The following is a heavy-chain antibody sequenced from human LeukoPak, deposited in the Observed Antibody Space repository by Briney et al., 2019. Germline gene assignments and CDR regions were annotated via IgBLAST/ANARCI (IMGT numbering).Heavy chain of an antibody. J-gene: IGHJ6*03. Sequence: GGSLRLSCAASGFTFSTYIMNWVRQTPGKGLEWVSSISSSSSYIYYADSVKGRFTISRDNAKNSLYLQMNSLRAEDTAVYYCARVGYSYGYTYYYYMDVWGKGTTVTVSS. CDR2: ISSSSSYI. CDR3: ARVGYSYGYTYYYYMDV. CDR1: GFTFSTYI. D-gene: IGHD5-18*01. V-gene: IGHV3-21*01.